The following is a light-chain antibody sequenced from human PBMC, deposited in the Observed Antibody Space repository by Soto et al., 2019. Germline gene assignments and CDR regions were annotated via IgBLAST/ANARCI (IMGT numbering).Light chain of an antibody. CDR1: SGHSSYA. Sequence: QSVLTQSPSASASLGASVKLTCTLNSGHSSYAIAWHQQQPEKGPRYLMKLNSDGSHSKGDGIPDRFSGSSSGAERYLTIASLQSEDEADYCCQTWGTGIGVFGGGTKLTVL. CDR3: QTWGTGIGV. J-gene: IGLJ3*02. CDR2: LNSDGSH. V-gene: IGLV4-69*01.